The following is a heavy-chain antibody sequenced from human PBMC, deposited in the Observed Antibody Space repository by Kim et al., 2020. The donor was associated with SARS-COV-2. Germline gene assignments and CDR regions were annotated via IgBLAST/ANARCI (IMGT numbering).Heavy chain of an antibody. Sequence: ASVKVSCKASGYTFTGYYMHWVRQAPGQGLEWMGWINPNSGGTNYAQKFQGRVTMTRDTSISTAYMELSRLRSDDTAVYYCATELLWFGELYQGNWFDPWGQGTLVTVSS. CDR1: GYTFTGYY. CDR3: ATELLWFGELYQGNWFDP. D-gene: IGHD3-10*01. J-gene: IGHJ5*02. V-gene: IGHV1-2*02. CDR2: INPNSGGT.